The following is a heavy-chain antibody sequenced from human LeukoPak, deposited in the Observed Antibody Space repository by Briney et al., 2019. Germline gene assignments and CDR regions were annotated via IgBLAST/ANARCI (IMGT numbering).Heavy chain of an antibody. CDR1: GGSISSYY. J-gene: IGHJ4*02. D-gene: IGHD5-12*01. V-gene: IGHV4-59*01. CDR2: IYYSGST. Sequence: SETLSLTCTVSGGSISSYYWSWIRQPPGKGLERIGYIYYSGSTNYNPPLKSRVTISVDTSKNQFSLKLSSVTAADTAVYYCARGTRSGYEYYFDYWGQGTLVTVSS. CDR3: ARGTRSGYEYYFDY.